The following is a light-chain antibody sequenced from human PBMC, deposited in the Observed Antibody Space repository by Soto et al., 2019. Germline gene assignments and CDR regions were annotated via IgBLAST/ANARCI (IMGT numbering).Light chain of an antibody. CDR1: QSVSSSY. CDR2: GAS. CDR3: QQYDSSPIT. V-gene: IGKV3-20*01. Sequence: EIVLTQSPGTLSLSPGERATLSCRASQSVSSSYLAWYQQKPGQAPRLLIYGASSRATGIPDRFSGSGSGTDFTLTNSRLEPEDFAVYYCQQYDSSPITFGQGTRLEIK. J-gene: IGKJ5*01.